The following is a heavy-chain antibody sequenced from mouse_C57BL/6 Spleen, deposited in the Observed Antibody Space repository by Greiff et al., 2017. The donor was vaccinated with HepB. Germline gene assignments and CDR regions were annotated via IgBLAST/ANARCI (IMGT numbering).Heavy chain of an antibody. J-gene: IGHJ4*01. CDR3: ARDLSGAMDY. D-gene: IGHD2-3*01. V-gene: IGHV5-4*01. Sequence: DVKLVESGGGLVKPGGSLKLSCAASGFTFSSYAMSWVRQTPEKRLEWVATISDGGSYTYYPDNVKGRFTISRDNAKNNLYLQMSQLKSEDTAMYYCARDLSGAMDYWGQGTSVTVSS. CDR1: GFTFSSYA. CDR2: ISDGGSYT.